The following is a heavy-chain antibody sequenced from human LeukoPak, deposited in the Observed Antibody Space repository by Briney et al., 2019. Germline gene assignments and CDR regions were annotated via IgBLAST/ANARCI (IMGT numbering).Heavy chain of an antibody. V-gene: IGHV3-21*01. CDR1: GFTFSSYS. CDR3: ARDYMGGYYYYYMDV. CDR2: ISSSSSYI. Sequence: PGGSLRLXCAASGFTFSSYSMKWVRQAPGKGLEWVSSISSSSSYIYYADSVKGRFTISRDNAKNSLYLQMNSLRAEDTAVYYCARDYMGGYYYYYMDVWGKGTTVTVSS. D-gene: IGHD2-15*01. J-gene: IGHJ6*03.